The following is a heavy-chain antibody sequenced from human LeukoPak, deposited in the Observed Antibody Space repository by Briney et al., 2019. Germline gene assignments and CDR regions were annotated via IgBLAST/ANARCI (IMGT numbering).Heavy chain of an antibody. Sequence: AGGSLRLSCAASGFTVSSYWMNWVRQAPGKGLEWVANIKQDGSEKYYVDSVKGRFTISRDNAKNSLYLQMNSLRAEDTAAYYCARDFSAFDIWGQGTMVTVSS. J-gene: IGHJ3*02. CDR2: IKQDGSEK. D-gene: IGHD3-3*01. CDR3: ARDFSAFDI. CDR1: GFTVSSYW. V-gene: IGHV3-7*05.